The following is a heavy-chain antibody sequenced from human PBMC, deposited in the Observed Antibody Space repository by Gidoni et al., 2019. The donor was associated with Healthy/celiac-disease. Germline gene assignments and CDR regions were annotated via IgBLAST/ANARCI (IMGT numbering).Heavy chain of an antibody. CDR2: ISYDGSNK. CDR1: GFTFSSYG. CDR3: AKGLQDYGDYYCDY. D-gene: IGHD4-17*01. J-gene: IGHJ4*02. Sequence: QVQLGESGGGLVQPGRSLRLTCAAPGFTFSSYGMHWVRQAPSKGLEWVAAISYDGSNKYYAESVKDRFTSARDTSKNTLYLQMNILRAEDTAVYYCAKGLQDYGDYYCDYWGQGTLVTVSA. V-gene: IGHV3-30*18.